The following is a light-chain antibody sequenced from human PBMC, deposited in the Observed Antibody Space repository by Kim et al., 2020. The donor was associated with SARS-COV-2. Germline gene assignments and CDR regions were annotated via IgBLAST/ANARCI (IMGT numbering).Light chain of an antibody. Sequence: GQKVTISCSGSSSNIGSNYVSWYQHLPGTAPKLLIYDNNKRPSGIPDRFSGSKSGTSATLGITGLQTGDEADYYCGTWDSSLSAGVFGTGTKFTVL. J-gene: IGLJ1*01. CDR3: GTWDSSLSAGV. CDR1: SSNIGSNY. V-gene: IGLV1-51*01. CDR2: DNN.